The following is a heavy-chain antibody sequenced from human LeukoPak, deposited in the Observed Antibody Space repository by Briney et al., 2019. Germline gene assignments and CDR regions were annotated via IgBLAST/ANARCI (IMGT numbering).Heavy chain of an antibody. Sequence: PGGSLRLSCAASGFTFSSYSMNWVRQPPGKGLEWIGYIYYSGSTNYNPSLKSRVTISVDTSKNQFSLKLSSVTAADTAVYYCARGYYGSGSLYYFDYWGQGTLVTVSS. D-gene: IGHD3-10*01. J-gene: IGHJ4*02. CDR3: ARGYYGSGSLYYFDY. V-gene: IGHV4-59*01. CDR1: GFTFSSYS. CDR2: IYYSGST.